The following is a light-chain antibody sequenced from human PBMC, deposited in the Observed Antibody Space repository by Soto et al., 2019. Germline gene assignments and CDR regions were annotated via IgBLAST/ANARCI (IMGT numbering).Light chain of an antibody. CDR2: DVY. V-gene: IGKV3-11*01. J-gene: IGKJ4*01. CDR3: QQRGNWPLT. Sequence: EIVLTQSPAALSLSPGERATLSCRASQSIGNYIVWFQQKPGQAPRLLIYDVYNRATGIPDRFSGSGSGTDFTLTISSLEPEDFAVYYCQQRGNWPLTFGGGTKVEIK. CDR1: QSIGNY.